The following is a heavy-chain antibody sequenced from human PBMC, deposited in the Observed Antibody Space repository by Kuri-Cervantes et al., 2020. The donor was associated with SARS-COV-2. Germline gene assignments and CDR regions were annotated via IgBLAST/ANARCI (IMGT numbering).Heavy chain of an antibody. CDR3: ARDSGYDILTGPYYYYYMDV. J-gene: IGHJ6*03. CDR2: ISGSGGST. CDR1: GFTVSSNY. V-gene: IGHV3-23*01. Sequence: GGSLRLSCAASGFTVSSNYMSWVCQAPGKGLEWVSAISGSGGSTYYADSVKGRFTISRDNAKNSLYLQMNSLRDEDTAVYYCARDSGYDILTGPYYYYYMDVWGKGTTVTVSS. D-gene: IGHD3-9*01.